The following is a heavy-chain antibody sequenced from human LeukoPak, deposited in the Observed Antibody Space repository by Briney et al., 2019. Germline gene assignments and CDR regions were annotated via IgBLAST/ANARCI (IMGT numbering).Heavy chain of an antibody. Sequence: ASVKVSCKASGYTFTSYGISWVRQAPGQGGEWMGWISAYNGNTNYAQKLQGRVTLTTDTSTRTAYMELRSLRSDDTAVYYCARSAGGPPAFDYWGQGTLVTVSS. V-gene: IGHV1-18*01. J-gene: IGHJ4*02. D-gene: IGHD2-15*01. CDR1: GYTFTSYG. CDR2: ISAYNGNT. CDR3: ARSAGGPPAFDY.